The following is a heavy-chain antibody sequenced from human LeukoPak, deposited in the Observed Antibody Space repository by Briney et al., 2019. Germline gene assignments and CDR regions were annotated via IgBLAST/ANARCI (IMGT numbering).Heavy chain of an antibody. D-gene: IGHD3-3*01. CDR1: GFTFSSYW. CDR2: INSDGSST. CDR3: ARVEAYYDFWSGSRDYYGMDV. V-gene: IGHV3-74*01. Sequence: PGGSLRLSCAASGFTFSSYWMHWVRQAPGKGLVWVSRINSDGSSTSYADSVKGRFTISRDNAKNTLYLQMNSLRAEDTAVYYCARVEAYYDFWSGSRDYYGMDVWGQGTTVTVSS. J-gene: IGHJ6*02.